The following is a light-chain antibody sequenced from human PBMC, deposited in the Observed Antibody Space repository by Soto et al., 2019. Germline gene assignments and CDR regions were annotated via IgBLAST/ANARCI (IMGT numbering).Light chain of an antibody. CDR1: SSDIGSYNR. CDR2: EVS. CDR3: SSYTSSITVV. V-gene: IGLV2-18*02. Sequence: QSVLTQPPSVSGSPGQSVTISCTGTSSDIGSYNRVSWYQQPPGAAPKLMIYEVSNRPSGVPDRFSGSKSGNTASLTISGLQADDEADYYCSSYTSSITVVFGGGTKVT. J-gene: IGLJ2*01.